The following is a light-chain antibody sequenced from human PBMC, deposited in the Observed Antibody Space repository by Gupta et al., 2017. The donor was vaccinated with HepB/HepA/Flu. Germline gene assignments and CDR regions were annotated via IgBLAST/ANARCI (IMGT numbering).Light chain of an antibody. CDR2: DAS. Sequence: EIVLTQSPATLSLSPGERATLSCRASQSISSSLAWYQQNAGQAPRLLIYDASNRATGIPARFSGSGSGTDFTLTISSLEPEDFAVYYCQHRNSWPVTFGQGTKVEAK. CDR1: QSISSS. J-gene: IGKJ1*01. V-gene: IGKV3-11*01. CDR3: QHRNSWPVT.